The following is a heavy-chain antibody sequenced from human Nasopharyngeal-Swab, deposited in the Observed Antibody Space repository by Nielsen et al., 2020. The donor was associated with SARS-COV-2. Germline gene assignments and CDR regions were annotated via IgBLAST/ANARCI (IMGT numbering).Heavy chain of an antibody. D-gene: IGHD3-3*01. V-gene: IGHV1-2*06. J-gene: IGHJ3*02. Sequence: WVRQAPGHGLEWMGRINPNSGGTNYAQKFQGRVTMTRDTSISTAYMELSRLRSDDTAVYYCARSHRPYYDFWSGYYAPHDAFDIWGQGTMVTVSS. CDR3: ARSHRPYYDFWSGYYAPHDAFDI. CDR2: INPNSGGT.